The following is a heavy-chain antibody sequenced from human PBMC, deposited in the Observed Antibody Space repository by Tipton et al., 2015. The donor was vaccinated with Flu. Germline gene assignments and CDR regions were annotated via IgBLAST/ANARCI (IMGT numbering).Heavy chain of an antibody. V-gene: IGHV4-61*02. CDR2: IYTIGST. CDR1: GDSVSSGNYY. Sequence: TLSLTCTVSGDSVSSGNYYWTWIRQPAGEGLEWIGRIYTIGSTNYNPSLKSRVTISRDTSKNQFSLNMHSVTAADTAVYYCARGLYGSGIFFDYWGQGTLVTVSS. J-gene: IGHJ4*02. D-gene: IGHD3-10*01. CDR3: ARGLYGSGIFFDY.